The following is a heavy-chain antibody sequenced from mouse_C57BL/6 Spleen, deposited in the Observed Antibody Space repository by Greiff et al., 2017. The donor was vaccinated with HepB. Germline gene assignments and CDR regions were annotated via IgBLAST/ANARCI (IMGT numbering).Heavy chain of an antibody. CDR2: FYPGSGSI. D-gene: IGHD1-1*01. CDR3: ARHEEGYYGSSFTWFAY. V-gene: IGHV1-62-2*01. J-gene: IGHJ3*01. CDR1: GYTFTEYT. Sequence: QVQLQQSGAELVKPGASVKLSCKASGYTFTEYTIHWVKQRPGQGLEWIGWFYPGSGSIKYNEKFKDKATLTADKSSSTVYMELSRLTSDDSAVYFCARHEEGYYGSSFTWFAYWGQGTLVTVSA.